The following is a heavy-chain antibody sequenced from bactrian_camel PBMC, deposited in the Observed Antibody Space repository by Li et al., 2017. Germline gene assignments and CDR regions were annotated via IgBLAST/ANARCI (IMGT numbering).Heavy chain of an antibody. J-gene: IGHJ4*01. D-gene: IGHD3*01. V-gene: IGHV3S10*01. CDR1: GFRRNA. CDR3: TEDYGPRDPC. CDR2: LDSDGSI. Sequence: VQLVESGGGLVQPGGSLRLSCATSGFRRNAMSWVRQAPGTECEWVSTLDSDGSIYYRDTVKGRFSISQNDAKNTVYLQMSSLKPEDTAKYYCTEDYGPRDPCRGQGTQVTVS.